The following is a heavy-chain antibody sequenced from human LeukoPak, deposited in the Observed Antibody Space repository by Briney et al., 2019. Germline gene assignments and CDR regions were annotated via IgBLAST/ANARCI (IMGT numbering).Heavy chain of an antibody. CDR2: LYYSGKT. CDR1: DDSISSSTYY. Sequence: SETLSLTCIISDDSISSSTYYWGWIRQPPGKGLEWIGTLYYSGKTYYNPSLKSRVTISIDTSKNQFSLKLTSATAADTAVYYCARVTDWNDLDYWGPGTLVTVSS. V-gene: IGHV4-39*07. CDR3: ARVTDWNDLDY. J-gene: IGHJ4*02. D-gene: IGHD1-1*01.